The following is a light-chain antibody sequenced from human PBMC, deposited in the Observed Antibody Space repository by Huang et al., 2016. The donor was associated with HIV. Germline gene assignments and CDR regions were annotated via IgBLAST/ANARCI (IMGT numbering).Light chain of an antibody. CDR3: QQYNNWPRT. CDR2: AAS. CDR1: QSVSSN. V-gene: IGKV3-15*01. Sequence: EIVMTQSPATLSVSPGERATLSCRASQSVSSNLAWYQQKPGQAPRLLIYAASTRDTGSPARFSGSGSETQFTLTISSLQSEDFAVYYCQQYNNWPRTFGQGTKVEIK. J-gene: IGKJ1*01.